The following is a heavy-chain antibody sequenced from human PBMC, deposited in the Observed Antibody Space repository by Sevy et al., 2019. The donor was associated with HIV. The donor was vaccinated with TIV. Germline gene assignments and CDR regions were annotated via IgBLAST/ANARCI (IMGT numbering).Heavy chain of an antibody. CDR2: IKQDGSEK. Sequence: GGSLRLSCAASGFTFSSYWMSWVRQAPGKGLEWVANIKQDGSEKYYVDSVKGRFTISRENAKNSLYLQMNSLRAGDTAVYYCARDPHGRGMDVWGQGTTVTVSS. CDR1: GFTFSSYW. CDR3: ARDPHGRGMDV. J-gene: IGHJ6*02. V-gene: IGHV3-7*01. D-gene: IGHD1-26*01.